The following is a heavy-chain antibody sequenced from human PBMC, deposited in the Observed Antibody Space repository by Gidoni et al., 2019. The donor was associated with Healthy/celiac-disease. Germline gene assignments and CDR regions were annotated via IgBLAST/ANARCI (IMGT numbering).Heavy chain of an antibody. V-gene: IGHV1-69*01. Sequence: QVQLVQSVAELKKPGSPGKFSCKASGGTFSSYAISWVRQAPRQGLEWMGGIIPIFGTANYAQKIQGRVTITADESTSTAYMELSSLRSEDTAVYYCARDSSAAGIGSDYWGQGTLVTVSS. CDR2: IIPIFGTA. J-gene: IGHJ4*02. CDR1: GGTFSSYA. D-gene: IGHD6-13*01. CDR3: ARDSSAAGIGSDY.